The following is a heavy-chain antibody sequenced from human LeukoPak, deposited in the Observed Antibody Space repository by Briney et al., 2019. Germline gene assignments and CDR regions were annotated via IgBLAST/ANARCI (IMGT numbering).Heavy chain of an antibody. D-gene: IGHD3-10*01. V-gene: IGHV3-21*01. CDR3: ARVDMVRGVVVDAFDT. Sequence: GGSLRLSCAASGFTFSSYSMNWVRQAPGKGLEWVSSISSSSSYIYYADSVKGRFTVSRDNAKNSLYLQMNSLRAEDTAVYYRARVDMVRGVVVDAFDTWGQGTMVTVSS. J-gene: IGHJ3*02. CDR2: ISSSSSYI. CDR1: GFTFSSYS.